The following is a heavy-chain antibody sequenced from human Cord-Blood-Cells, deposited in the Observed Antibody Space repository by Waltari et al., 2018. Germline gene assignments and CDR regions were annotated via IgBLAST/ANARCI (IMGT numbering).Heavy chain of an antibody. V-gene: IGHV3-30*02. J-gene: IGHJ3*02. CDR2: IRYDGSNK. CDR3: AKAGYCSSTSCYAFDI. D-gene: IGHD2-2*01. CDR1: GFTFSSYG. Sequence: QVQLVESGGGVVQPGGPLRLSCAASGFTFSSYGMPWVRPAPGKWLEWVAFIRYDGSNKYYADSVKGRFTISRDNSKNTLYLQMNSLRAEDTAVYYCAKAGYCSSTSCYAFDIWGQGTMVTVSS.